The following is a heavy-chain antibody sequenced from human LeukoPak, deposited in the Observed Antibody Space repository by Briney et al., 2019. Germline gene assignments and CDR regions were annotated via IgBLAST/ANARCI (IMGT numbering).Heavy chain of an antibody. CDR1: GFTFDDYA. J-gene: IGHJ4*02. V-gene: IGHV3-9*01. Sequence: PGRSLRLPCAASGFTFDDYAMHCVRQAPGKGLEWVSGISWNSGSIGYADSVKGRFTISRDNAKNSLYLQMNSLRADDTAVYYCARDGDTSGYTDWGQGTLVTVSS. D-gene: IGHD3-22*01. CDR2: ISWNSGSI. CDR3: ARDGDTSGYTD.